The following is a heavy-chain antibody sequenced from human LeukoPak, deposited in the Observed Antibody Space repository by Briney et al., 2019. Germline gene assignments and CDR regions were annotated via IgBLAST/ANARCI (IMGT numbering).Heavy chain of an antibody. Sequence: GGSLRLSCAASGFRFDVYAMHWVRQIPGKGLELVSGITWNSGHIGYAESVKGRFTISRDNAKSSLYLHMDSLRPEDTAFYYCAKDLPSSGWSHFESWGQGTLVTVSS. V-gene: IGHV3-9*01. J-gene: IGHJ4*02. CDR2: ITWNSGHI. CDR1: GFRFDVYA. D-gene: IGHD6-19*01. CDR3: AKDLPSSGWSHFES.